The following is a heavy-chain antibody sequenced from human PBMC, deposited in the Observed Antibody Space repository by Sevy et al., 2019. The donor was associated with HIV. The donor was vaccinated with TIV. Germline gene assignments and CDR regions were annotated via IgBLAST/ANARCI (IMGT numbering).Heavy chain of an antibody. CDR1: GFTFSSYA. V-gene: IGHV3-30*04. CDR2: ISYDGSNK. J-gene: IGHJ4*02. CDR3: ARSLYSSGWYEELDYFDY. Sequence: GGSLRLSCAASGFTFSSYAMHWVRQAPGKGLEWVAVISYDGSNKYYADSVKGRFTIARDNSKNKLYLQMNSLRAEDTAVYYCARSLYSSGWYEELDYFDYWGQGTLVTVSS. D-gene: IGHD6-19*01.